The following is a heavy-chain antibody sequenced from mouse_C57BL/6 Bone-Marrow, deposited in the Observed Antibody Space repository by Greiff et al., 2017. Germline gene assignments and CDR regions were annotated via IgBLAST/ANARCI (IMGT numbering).Heavy chain of an antibody. CDR2: IWGDGST. CDR1: GFSLTSYG. D-gene: IGHD2-4*01. Sequence: VQRVESGPGLVAPSQSLSITCTVSGFSLTSYGVSWVRQPPGKGLEWLGVIWGDGSTNYHSALLSRLSISKDNSKSQVFLKLNSLQTDDTATYYCAKPASTMIKGWFAYWGQGTLVTVSA. CDR3: AKPASTMIKGWFAY. V-gene: IGHV2-3*01. J-gene: IGHJ3*01.